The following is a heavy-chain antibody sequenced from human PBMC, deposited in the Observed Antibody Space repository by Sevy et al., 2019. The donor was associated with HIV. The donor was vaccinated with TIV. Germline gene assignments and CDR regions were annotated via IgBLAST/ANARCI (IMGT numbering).Heavy chain of an antibody. J-gene: IGHJ6*02. CDR2: ISSSSSYI. CDR3: ARARKQMYYYDSGEDGMDV. CDR1: GFTFSSYS. Sequence: GGSLRLSCAASGFTFSSYSMNWVRQAPGRGLEWVSSISSSSSYIYYADSVKGRFTISRDNAKNSLYLRMHSLRAEDTAVYYCARARKQMYYYDSGEDGMDVWGQGTTVTVSS. V-gene: IGHV3-21*01. D-gene: IGHD3-22*01.